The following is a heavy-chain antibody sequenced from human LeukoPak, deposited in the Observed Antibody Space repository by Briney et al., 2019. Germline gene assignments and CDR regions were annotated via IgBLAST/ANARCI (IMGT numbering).Heavy chain of an antibody. J-gene: IGHJ4*02. V-gene: IGHV3-7*05. CDR1: GFTFSSYW. Sequence: GGSLRLSCAASGFTFSSYWMSWVRQAPGKGLQWVSNIKQDGSEKYYVDSVKGRFTISRDNAKNSLYLQMKSLRAEDTDVSYCTRDRSGQDWGQGTLVTVSS. CDR2: IKQDGSEK. D-gene: IGHD1-1*01. CDR3: TRDRSGQD.